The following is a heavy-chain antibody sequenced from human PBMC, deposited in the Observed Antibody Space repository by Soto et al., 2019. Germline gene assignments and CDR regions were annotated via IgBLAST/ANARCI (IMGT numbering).Heavy chain of an antibody. CDR1: GGSISSYY. V-gene: IGHV4-59*01. D-gene: IGHD3-3*01. J-gene: IGHJ6*03. CDR2: IYYSGST. Sequence: SETLSLTCTVSGGSISSYYWSWIRQPPGKGLEWIGYIYYSGSTNYNPSLKSRVTISVDTSKNQFSLKLSSVTAADTAVYYCARYDDFYYMDVWGKGTTVTVSS. CDR3: ARYDDFYYMDV.